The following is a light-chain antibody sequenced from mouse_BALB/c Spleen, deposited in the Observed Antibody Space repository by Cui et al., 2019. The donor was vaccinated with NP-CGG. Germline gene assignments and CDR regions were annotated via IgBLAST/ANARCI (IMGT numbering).Light chain of an antibody. V-gene: IGLV1*01. CDR2: GTN. CDR3: ALWYSNHWV. J-gene: IGLJ1*01. CDR1: TGAVTTSNY. Sequence: QALLTQEFLLTTSPGETVTLTCRSSTGAVTTSNYANWVQEKPDHLFTGLIGGTNNRAPGVPARFSGSLIGDKAALTITGAQTEDETIYFCALWYSNHWVFGGGTKLTVL.